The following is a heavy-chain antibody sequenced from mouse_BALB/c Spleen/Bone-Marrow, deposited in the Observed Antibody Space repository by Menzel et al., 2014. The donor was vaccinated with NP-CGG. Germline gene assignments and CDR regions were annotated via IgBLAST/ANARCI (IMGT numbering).Heavy chain of an antibody. CDR2: IYPGDGDT. CDR3: ASRGDYSYAMDY. J-gene: IGHJ4*01. D-gene: IGHD1-1*01. CDR1: GYTFSNYW. Sequence: QVQLQQPGAELVRPGSSVKISCEASGYTFSNYWMNWMKQRPGQGLEWIGQIYPGDGDTNYIGKFTGKATLTADKSSSTAYMQLSSLTSEDSAVYFCASRGDYSYAMDYWGQGTSVTVSS. V-gene: IGHV1-80*01.